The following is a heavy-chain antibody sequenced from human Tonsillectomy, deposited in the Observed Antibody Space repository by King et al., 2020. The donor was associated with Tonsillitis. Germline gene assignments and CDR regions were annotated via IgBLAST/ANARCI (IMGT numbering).Heavy chain of an antibody. J-gene: IGHJ3*02. CDR1: GFTFSSYA. CDR2: ISGSGGST. Sequence: VQLVESGGDLVQPGGSLRLSCAASGFTFSSYAMSWVRQAPGKGLEWVSGISGSGGSTNYADSVKGRFTISRDNSRNTLYLQMNSLRAEDTAVYYCAKDRAALLQWLSTFDAFVIWGQGTMVTVSS. CDR3: AKDRAALLQWLSTFDAFVI. D-gene: IGHD3-3*01. V-gene: IGHV3-23*04.